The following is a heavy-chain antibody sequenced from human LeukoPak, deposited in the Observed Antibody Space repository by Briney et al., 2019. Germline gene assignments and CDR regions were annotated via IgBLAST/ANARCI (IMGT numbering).Heavy chain of an antibody. D-gene: IGHD3-16*01. V-gene: IGHV4-39*01. J-gene: IGHJ5*02. CDR2: IYYSGNT. CDR1: GDSISTSNSY. CDR3: ARLSWPGRGSRFDP. Sequence: SETLSLTCTVSGDSISTSNSYWGWIRQPPGKGLEWIGSIYYSGNTYYNASLKSRVTISVDTSKNQFSLKLSSVTAADTAVYYCARLSWPGRGSRFDPWGQGTLVTVSS.